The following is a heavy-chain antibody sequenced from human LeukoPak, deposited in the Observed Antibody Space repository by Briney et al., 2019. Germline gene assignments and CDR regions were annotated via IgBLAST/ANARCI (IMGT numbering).Heavy chain of an antibody. CDR2: ISGSGDST. Sequence: PGGSLRLSCAVSGFTFSSYAMTWVRQAPGKGLEWVSGISGSGDSTYYADSVKGRFTISRDNSKNTLYLQMNSLRAEDTAVYYCARDARTAGGYYYYYMDVWGKGTTVTVSS. D-gene: IGHD6-19*01. CDR3: ARDARTAGGYYYYYMDV. J-gene: IGHJ6*03. CDR1: GFTFSSYA. V-gene: IGHV3-23*01.